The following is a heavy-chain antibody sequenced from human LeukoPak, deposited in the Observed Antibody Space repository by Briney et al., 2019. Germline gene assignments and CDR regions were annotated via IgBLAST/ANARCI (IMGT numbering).Heavy chain of an antibody. J-gene: IGHJ3*02. CDR2: ISSSSSYI. D-gene: IGHD2-21*01. V-gene: IGHV3-21*01. Sequence: GGSLRLSSAGSGFTFSSYSMNWVRQAPGKGLEWVTSISSSSSYIYYADSVKGRFTISRDNAKNSLYLQMNSLRAEDTAVYYCARGYPPNRFRPINAYYGDAFDIWGQGTMVTVSS. CDR1: GFTFSSYS. CDR3: ARGYPPNRFRPINAYYGDAFDI.